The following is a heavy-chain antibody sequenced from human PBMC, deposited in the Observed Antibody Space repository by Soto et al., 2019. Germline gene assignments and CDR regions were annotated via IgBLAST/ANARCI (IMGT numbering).Heavy chain of an antibody. CDR1: GFTFSSYG. CDR3: ARDALRYCSGGSCYSFYYGMDV. Sequence: PGGSLRLSCAASGFTFSSYGMHWVRQAPGKGLEWVAVIWYDGSNKYYADSVKGRFTISRDNSKDTLYLQMNSLRAEDTAVYYCARDALRYCSGGSCYSFYYGMDVWGQGTTVTVSS. D-gene: IGHD2-15*01. V-gene: IGHV3-33*01. J-gene: IGHJ6*02. CDR2: IWYDGSNK.